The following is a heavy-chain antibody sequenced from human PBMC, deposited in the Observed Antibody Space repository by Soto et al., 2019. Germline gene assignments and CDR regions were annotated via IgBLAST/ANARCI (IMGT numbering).Heavy chain of an antibody. CDR1: GYTFTSYG. D-gene: IGHD6-6*01. Sequence: GASVKVSCKASGYTFTSYGISWVRQAPGQGLEWMGWISAYNGNTNYAQKLQGRVTMTTDTSTSTAYMELRSLRSDDTAVYYCARDYRSAATLYSSSLGYYYGMDVWGQGTTVTVSS. V-gene: IGHV1-18*04. J-gene: IGHJ6*02. CDR3: ARDYRSAATLYSSSLGYYYGMDV. CDR2: ISAYNGNT.